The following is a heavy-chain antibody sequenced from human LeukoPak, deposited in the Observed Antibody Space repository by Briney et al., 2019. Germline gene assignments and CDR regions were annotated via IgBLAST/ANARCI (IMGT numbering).Heavy chain of an antibody. J-gene: IGHJ4*02. CDR2: ISGSGGST. CDR1: GFTFSSYA. Sequence: GGSLRLSWAASGFTFSSYAMSWVRQAPGKGLEWVSAISGSGGSTYYADSVKGRFTISRDNSKNTLYLQMNTLRARDTAVYYCAKDRDSSGYLDYWGQGTLVTVSS. D-gene: IGHD3-22*01. CDR3: AKDRDSSGYLDY. V-gene: IGHV3-23*01.